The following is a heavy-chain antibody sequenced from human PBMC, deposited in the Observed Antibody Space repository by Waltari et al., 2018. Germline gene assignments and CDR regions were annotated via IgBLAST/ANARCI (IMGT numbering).Heavy chain of an antibody. V-gene: IGHV3-7*01. CDR1: GFTFSSYW. D-gene: IGHD1-1*01. CDR2: IKQDGSEK. J-gene: IGHJ4*02. CDR3: ASGGAELEPMLDY. Sequence: EVQLVESGGGLVQPGGSLRLSCAASGFTFSSYWMSWVRQAPGKGLEWVANIKQDGSEKYYVDSVKGRFTISRDNAKNSLYLQMNSLRAEDTAVYYCASGGAELEPMLDYWGQGTLVTVSS.